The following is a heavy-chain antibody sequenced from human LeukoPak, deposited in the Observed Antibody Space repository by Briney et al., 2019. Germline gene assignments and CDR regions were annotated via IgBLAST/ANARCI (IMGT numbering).Heavy chain of an antibody. J-gene: IGHJ6*03. V-gene: IGHV3-21*01. CDR2: ISSSSSYI. CDR3: ARDPNDYGDTRPAAYYYYYMDV. Sequence: PGGSLRLSCAASGFTFSSYSMNWVRQAPGKGLEWVSSISSSSSYIYYADSVKGRFTISRDNAKNSLYLQMNSLRAEDTAVYYCARDPNDYGDTRPAAYYYYYMDVWGKGTTVTVSS. CDR1: GFTFSSYS. D-gene: IGHD4-17*01.